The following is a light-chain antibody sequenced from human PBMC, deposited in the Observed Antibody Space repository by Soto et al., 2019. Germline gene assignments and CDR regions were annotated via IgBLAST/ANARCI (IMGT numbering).Light chain of an antibody. J-gene: IGKJ4*01. V-gene: IGKV3-20*01. CDR2: GAS. Sequence: EIVLTQAPGSLSLSPGERATLSGRAIHSVSSSYLALYQQKPGQTPSLLVYGASSRATGIPDRFSGSGSGADFTLIISRLEPEDFAVYYCQQYGSSPLTFGGGTKV. CDR1: HSVSSSY. CDR3: QQYGSSPLT.